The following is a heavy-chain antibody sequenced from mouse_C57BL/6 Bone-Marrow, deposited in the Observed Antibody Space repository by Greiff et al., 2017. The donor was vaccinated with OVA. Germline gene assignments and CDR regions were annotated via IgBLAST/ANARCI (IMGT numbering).Heavy chain of an antibody. D-gene: IGHD1-1*01. V-gene: IGHV10-1*01. Sequence: EVQLVESGGGLVQPKGSLKLSCAASGFSFNTYAMNWVRQAPGKGLEWVARIRSKSNNYATYYADSVKDRFTISRDDSESMLYLQMNNLKTEDTAMYYCVRQRPYYYGSDWYFDVWGTGTTVTVSS. CDR3: VRQRPYYYGSDWYFDV. CDR2: IRSKSNNYAT. CDR1: GFSFNTYA. J-gene: IGHJ1*03.